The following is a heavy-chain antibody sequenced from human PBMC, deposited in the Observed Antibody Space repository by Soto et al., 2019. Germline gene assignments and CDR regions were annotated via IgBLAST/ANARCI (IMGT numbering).Heavy chain of an antibody. CDR2: INPSGGGT. CDR1: GYTFTHYY. D-gene: IGHD3-22*01. J-gene: IGHJ4*02. Sequence: ASVKVSCKASGYTFTHYYMHWVRQAPGQGLEWMGLINPSGGGTIYAQKFQGRVTMTTDTSTTTVSMEVSSLTSDDTAVYYCATLTWPSHPYDRSGYPGYWGQGTLVTVSS. V-gene: IGHV1-46*01. CDR3: ATLTWPSHPYDRSGYPGY.